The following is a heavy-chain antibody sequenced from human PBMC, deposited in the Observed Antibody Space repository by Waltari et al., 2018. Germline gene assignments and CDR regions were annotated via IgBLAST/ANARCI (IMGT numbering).Heavy chain of an antibody. Sequence: LQESGPGLVKPSETLSLTCTISGGSIRSSYWSWIRQPPGKGLEYLGYIYYSGSTNYNPSLKSRVTISVDTSKNQFSLKLSSVTAADTAVYYCARAYYDFWSGPYYGMDVWGQGTTVTVSS. V-gene: IGHV4-59*01. CDR1: GGSIRSSY. J-gene: IGHJ6*02. D-gene: IGHD3-3*01. CDR2: IYYSGST. CDR3: ARAYYDFWSGPYYGMDV.